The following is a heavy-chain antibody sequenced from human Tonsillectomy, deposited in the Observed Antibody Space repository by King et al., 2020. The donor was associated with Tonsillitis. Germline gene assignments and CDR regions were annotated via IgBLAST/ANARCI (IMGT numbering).Heavy chain of an antibody. Sequence: GQLVQSGPEVKEPGASVKVSCKASGYTFTNYYIHWVRQAPGQGLEWMGRINPSGGSTTYAQKFQGRVTMTRDTSTSTVYMELSSLRSEDTAVYYCARDIVSIQHTPMVEPNDYCGQGTLVTVSS. V-gene: IGHV1-46*03. CDR2: INPSGGST. J-gene: IGHJ4*02. D-gene: IGHD5-18*01. CDR3: ARDIVSIQHTPMVEPNDY. CDR1: GYTFTNYY.